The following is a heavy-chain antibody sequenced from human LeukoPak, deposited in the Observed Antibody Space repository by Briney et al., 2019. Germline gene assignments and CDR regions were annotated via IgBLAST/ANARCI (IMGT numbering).Heavy chain of an antibody. V-gene: IGHV3-23*01. D-gene: IGHD6-19*01. CDR1: GFTFSSYS. CDR3: ARGIAVAGFDY. CDR2: IGGSGGST. Sequence: GGSLRLSCAASGFTFSSYSMMWVRQAPGKGLEWVSTIGGSGGSTYYADSVKGRFTISRDNSKNTLYLQMNSLRAEDTAVYYCARGIAVAGFDYWGQGTLVTVSS. J-gene: IGHJ4*02.